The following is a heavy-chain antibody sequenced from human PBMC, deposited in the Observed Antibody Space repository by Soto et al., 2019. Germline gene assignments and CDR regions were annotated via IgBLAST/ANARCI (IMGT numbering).Heavy chain of an antibody. Sequence: SETLSLTCAVYGGSFSGYYWSWIRQPPGKGLEWIGEINHSGSTNYNPSLKSRVTISVDTSKNQFSLKLSSVTAADTAVYYCARHYTAMVRGDAFDIWGQGTMVTVSS. CDR1: GGSFSGYY. V-gene: IGHV4-34*01. J-gene: IGHJ3*02. CDR3: ARHYTAMVRGDAFDI. CDR2: INHSGST. D-gene: IGHD5-18*01.